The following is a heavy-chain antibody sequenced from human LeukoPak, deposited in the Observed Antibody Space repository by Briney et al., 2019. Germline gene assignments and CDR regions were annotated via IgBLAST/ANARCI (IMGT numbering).Heavy chain of an antibody. CDR1: GGSISSGGYH. CDR2: IYYSGST. V-gene: IGHV4-31*03. CDR3: ARDLTNYYDSSGYGSFDY. J-gene: IGHJ4*02. D-gene: IGHD3-22*01. Sequence: PSQTLSLTCTVSGGSISSGGYHWSWIRQHPGKGLEWIGYIYYSGSTYYNPSLKSRVSISVDTSKNQFSLKLSSVTAADTAVYYCARDLTNYYDSSGYGSFDYWGQGTLVTVSS.